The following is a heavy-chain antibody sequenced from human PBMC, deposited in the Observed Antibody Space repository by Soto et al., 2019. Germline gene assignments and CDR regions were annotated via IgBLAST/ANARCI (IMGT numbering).Heavy chain of an antibody. V-gene: IGHV4-39*01. CDR2: IYYSGST. CDR1: GGSISSSSYY. D-gene: IGHD6-6*01. CDR3: ARHRTSSSKIYPRWFDP. Sequence: QLQLQESGPGLVKPSETLSLTCTVSGGSISSSSYYWGWIRQPPGKGLEWIGSIYYSGSTYYNPSLKSRVTISVDTSKNQFSLKLSSVTAADTAGYYCARHRTSSSKIYPRWFDPWGQGTLVTVSS. J-gene: IGHJ5*02.